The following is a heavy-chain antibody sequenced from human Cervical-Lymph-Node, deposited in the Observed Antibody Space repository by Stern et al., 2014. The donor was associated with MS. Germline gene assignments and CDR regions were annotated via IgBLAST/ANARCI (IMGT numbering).Heavy chain of an antibody. CDR2: TDWDDDK. CDR3: ARSPPYYEFWNDYYYFDY. J-gene: IGHJ4*02. V-gene: IGHV2-70*04. D-gene: IGHD3-3*01. Sequence: QVTLRESGPALVKPTQTLTLTCTFSGFSLSTSGMRVSWIRQPPGKALEWLASTDWDDDKFYSTSLKTRLTISKDTSKNQVVLTMTNMDPVDTATYYCARSPPYYEFWNDYYYFDYWGQGTLVAVSS. CDR1: GFSLSTSGMR.